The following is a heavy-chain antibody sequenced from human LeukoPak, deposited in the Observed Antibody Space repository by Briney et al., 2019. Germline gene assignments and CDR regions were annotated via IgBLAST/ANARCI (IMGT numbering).Heavy chain of an antibody. CDR2: ISGGAYST. Sequence: GGTLRLSCAASGFTFSSYGMSWVRQAPGKGLEWVSSISGGAYSTYYADSVKGRFTISRDNSKNTLYLQMNNLRPEDTAVYYCARGSYSSSWKTFDYWGQGTLVTVSS. CDR1: GFTFSSYG. V-gene: IGHV3-23*01. J-gene: IGHJ4*02. D-gene: IGHD6-13*01. CDR3: ARGSYSSSWKTFDY.